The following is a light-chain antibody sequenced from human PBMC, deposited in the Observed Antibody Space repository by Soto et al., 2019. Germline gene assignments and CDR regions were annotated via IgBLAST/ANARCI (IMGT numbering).Light chain of an antibody. V-gene: IGKV1-39*01. CDR1: QSISSY. CDR2: AAS. J-gene: IGKJ1*01. CDR3: QQSFSVRTWS. Sequence: DIQMTQSPSSLSASVGDRVTITCRASQSISSYLNWYQQRPGKAPKVLIYAASSLQSGVPSRFSGSGSGTDFTLTISSLQPEDFATYYCQQSFSVRTWSFGQGTKVDIK.